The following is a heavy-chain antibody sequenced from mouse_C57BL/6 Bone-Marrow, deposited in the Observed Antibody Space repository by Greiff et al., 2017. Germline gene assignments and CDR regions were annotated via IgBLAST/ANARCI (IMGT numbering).Heavy chain of an antibody. D-gene: IGHD1-1*01. CDR3: ASLYYGSSPAWFAY. CDR1: GYTFTSYW. V-gene: IGHV1-72*01. Sequence: QVQLKQPGAELVKPGASVKLSCKASGYTFTSYWMHWVKQRPGRGLEWIGRIDPNSGGTKYNEKFKSKATLTVDKPSSTAYMQLSSLTSEDSAVYYCASLYYGSSPAWFAYWGQGTLVTVSA. J-gene: IGHJ3*01. CDR2: IDPNSGGT.